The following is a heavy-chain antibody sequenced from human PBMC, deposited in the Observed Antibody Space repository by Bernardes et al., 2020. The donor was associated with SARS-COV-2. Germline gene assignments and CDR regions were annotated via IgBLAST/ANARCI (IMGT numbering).Heavy chain of an antibody. D-gene: IGHD1-26*01. CDR2: IIPIFGTA. CDR1: GGTFSSYA. Sequence: SVKVSCKASGGTFSSYAISWVRQAPGQGLEWMGRIIPIFGTANYAQKFQGRVTITADESTSTAYMELSSLRSEDTAVYYCARMWDSVTHALSYYYYGMDVWGQGTTVTVSS. V-gene: IGHV1-69*13. J-gene: IGHJ6*02. CDR3: ARMWDSVTHALSYYYYGMDV.